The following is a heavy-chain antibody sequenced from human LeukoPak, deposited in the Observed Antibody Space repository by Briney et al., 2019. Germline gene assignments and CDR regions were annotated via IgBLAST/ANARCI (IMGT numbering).Heavy chain of an antibody. CDR3: ARNGGNDPFDY. V-gene: IGHV3-53*01. CDR2: IYSGGST. D-gene: IGHD4-23*01. CDR1: GFTVSSNY. J-gene: IGHJ4*02. Sequence: GGSLRLSCAASGFTVSSNYMSWVRQAPGKGLEWVSVIYSGGSTYYADSVKGRFTIYRANYKHTLYIQMNSVRDEDTAVYYCARNGGNDPFDYWGQGTLVTVSS.